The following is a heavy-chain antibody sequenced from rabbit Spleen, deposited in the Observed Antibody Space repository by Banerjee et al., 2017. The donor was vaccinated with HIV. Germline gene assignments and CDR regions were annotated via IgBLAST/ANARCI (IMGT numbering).Heavy chain of an antibody. V-gene: IGHV1S40*01. Sequence: QPLEESGGGLVQPEGSLTLTCTASGFSFSSRYYMCWVRQAPGKGLEWIGCVGSGATGNTYYASWAKGRFTISKTSSTTLTLQMTSLTAADTATYFCARDGAGGSYFALWGPGTLVTVS. D-gene: IGHD8-1*01. J-gene: IGHJ4*01. CDR1: GFSFSSRYY. CDR2: VGSGATGNT. CDR3: ARDGAGGSYFAL.